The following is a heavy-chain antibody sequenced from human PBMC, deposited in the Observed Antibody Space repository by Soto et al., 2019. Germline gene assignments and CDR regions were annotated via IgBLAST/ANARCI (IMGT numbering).Heavy chain of an antibody. D-gene: IGHD3-22*01. V-gene: IGHV4-39*01. CDR1: GGSISSSSYY. Sequence: QLQLQESGPGLVKPSETLSLTCTVSGGSISSSSYYWGWIRQPPGKGLEWIGSIYYSGSTYYNPSLQSRVPISVDTSKHQFSLKLSSVTAADTAVYYCARSSYYYDGGGNDYWGQGTLVTVSS. CDR2: IYYSGST. CDR3: ARSSYYYDGGGNDY. J-gene: IGHJ4*02.